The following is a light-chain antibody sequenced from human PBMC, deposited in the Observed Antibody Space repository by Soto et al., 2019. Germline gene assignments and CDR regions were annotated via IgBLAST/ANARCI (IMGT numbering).Light chain of an antibody. CDR3: QTWGSGAVV. Sequence: QPVLTQSPSASASLGASVKLTCTLSSGHSNYAIAWHQQQPEKGPRYLMKLNSDGSHSKGDGIPDRFSGSSSGAERYLTISSLQSEDDADYYCQTWGSGAVVFGGGTKLTVL. CDR1: SGHSNYA. J-gene: IGLJ2*01. CDR2: LNSDGSH. V-gene: IGLV4-69*01.